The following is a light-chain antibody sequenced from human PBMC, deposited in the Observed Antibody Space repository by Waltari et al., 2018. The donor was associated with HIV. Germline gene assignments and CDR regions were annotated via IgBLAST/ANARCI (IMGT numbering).Light chain of an antibody. CDR2: RNS. CDR3: AAWDDSLSGWV. CDR1: SSNNGDNY. J-gene: IGLJ3*02. Sequence: QSALTQPPSTSGTPGQTVTIPCSGSSSNNGDNYVSWYQQLPGTAPKRLIYRNSQRPSGVRDRFSGSKAGTAASLASNDLRSGDEAEYHCAAWDDSLSGWVFGGGTNLTVL. V-gene: IGLV1-47*01.